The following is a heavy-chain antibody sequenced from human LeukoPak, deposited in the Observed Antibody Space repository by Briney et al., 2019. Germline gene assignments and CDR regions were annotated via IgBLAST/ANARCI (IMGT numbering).Heavy chain of an antibody. D-gene: IGHD4-23*01. V-gene: IGHV3-48*01. Sequence: GGSLRLSCAASGFIFSSYSMNWVRQAPGKGLEWVSYISSSSTTIYYADSVKGRFTISRDNSKNTLYLQMNSLRAEDTAVYYCAKDPQGFGLRWPNWFDPWGQGTLVTVSS. CDR2: ISSSSTTI. CDR1: GFIFSSYS. J-gene: IGHJ5*02. CDR3: AKDPQGFGLRWPNWFDP.